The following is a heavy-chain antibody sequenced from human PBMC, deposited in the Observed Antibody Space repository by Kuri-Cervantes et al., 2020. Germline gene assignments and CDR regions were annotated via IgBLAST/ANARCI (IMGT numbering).Heavy chain of an antibody. CDR1: GFAFNSYG. D-gene: IGHD4-23*01. V-gene: IGHV3-30*02. CDR3: VKDRYGGDNRFFDL. Sequence: GESLKISCAASGFAFNSYGMHWVRQAPGKGLEWVAFIRYDGSNKFYADYVKGRFTLSRDNSKNTLYLQMNSLRAEDTAVYYCVKDRYGGDNRFFDLWGRGTLVTVSS. J-gene: IGHJ2*01. CDR2: IRYDGSNK.